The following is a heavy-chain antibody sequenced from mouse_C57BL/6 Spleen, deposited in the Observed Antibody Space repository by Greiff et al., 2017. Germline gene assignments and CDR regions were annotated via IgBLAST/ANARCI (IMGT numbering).Heavy chain of an antibody. J-gene: IGHJ2*01. Sequence: VQLQQSGPGLVQPSPSLSITCTVSGFSLTSYGVHWVRQSPGKGLEWLGVIWRGGSTDYNAAFMSRLSTTTDNSKSYVFFKMNSRQADDTAIYVCAKIGVRCGYYFDYWGQGTTLTVSS. V-gene: IGHV2-5*01. CDR2: IWRGGST. CDR3: AKIGVRCGYYFDY. CDR1: GFSLTSYG. D-gene: IGHD2-14*01.